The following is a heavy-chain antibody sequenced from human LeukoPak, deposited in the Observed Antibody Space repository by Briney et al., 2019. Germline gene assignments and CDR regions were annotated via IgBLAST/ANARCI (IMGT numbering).Heavy chain of an antibody. J-gene: IGHJ4*02. D-gene: IGHD6-13*01. V-gene: IGHV3-23*01. CDR3: AKGSPCSWYYFDY. CDR2: FSRSGADT. Sequence: WGSLRLSCAASGFTFSSSAMSWVRQAPGKGPEWVSTFSRSGADTYYADSVKGRFTISRDNSKNTLYLQMNSLRAEDTAVYYCAKGSPCSWYYFDYWGQGTLVTVSS. CDR1: GFTFSSSA.